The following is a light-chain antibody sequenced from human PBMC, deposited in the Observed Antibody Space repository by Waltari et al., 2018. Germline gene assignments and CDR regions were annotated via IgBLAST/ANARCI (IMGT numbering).Light chain of an antibody. CDR1: QSVGTW. Sequence: DIQMTQSPSTLSASVGDRVTISCRASQSVGTWLAWYPQKPGKAPKLLIYMASTLESGVPSRFSGSGSGTEFTLTISSLQPDDFATYSCQQYSSFSTFGQGTKL. CDR2: MAS. CDR3: QQYSSFST. J-gene: IGKJ2*01. V-gene: IGKV1-5*03.